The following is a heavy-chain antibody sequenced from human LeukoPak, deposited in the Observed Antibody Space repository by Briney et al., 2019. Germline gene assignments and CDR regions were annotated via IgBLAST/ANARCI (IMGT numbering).Heavy chain of an antibody. V-gene: IGHV1-69*06. CDR2: IIPIFGTA. Sequence: SVKVSCKASGGTFSSYAISWVRQAPGQGLEWMGGIIPIFGTANYAQKFQGRVTITADKSTSTAYMELSSLRSEDTAVYYCARVVDYDFWSGLYWFDPWGQGTMVTVSS. J-gene: IGHJ3*01. D-gene: IGHD3-3*01. CDR1: GGTFSSYA. CDR3: ARVVDYDFWSGLYWFDP.